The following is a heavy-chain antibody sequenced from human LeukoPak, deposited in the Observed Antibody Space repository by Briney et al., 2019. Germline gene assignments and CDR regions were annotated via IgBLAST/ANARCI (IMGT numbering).Heavy chain of an antibody. D-gene: IGHD6-13*01. CDR1: GFTFSSYW. V-gene: IGHV4-59*08. CDR3: ARRSIAAAKSYFDY. Sequence: GSLRLSCAASGFTFSSYWMSWVRQPPGKGLEWIGYIYYSGSTNYNPSLKSRVTISVDTSKNQFSLKLSSVTAADTAVYYCARRSIAAAKSYFDYWGQGTLVTVSS. CDR2: IYYSGST. J-gene: IGHJ4*02.